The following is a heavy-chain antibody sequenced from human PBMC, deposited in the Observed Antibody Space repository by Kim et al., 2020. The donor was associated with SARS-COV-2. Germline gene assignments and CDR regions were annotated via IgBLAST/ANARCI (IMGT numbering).Heavy chain of an antibody. CDR3: ARRIRGAIDY. D-gene: IGHD2-15*01. Sequence: SQTLSLTCAISGDSVSSNSASWHWVRQSPARGLEWLGRTYYRSKWSNDYAVSVKSQIIITPDTAKNQLSLQLNSVTPEDTAVYCCARRIRGAIDYWGQGTQVTVSS. J-gene: IGHJ4*02. CDR2: TYYRSKWSN. CDR1: GDSVSSNSAS. V-gene: IGHV6-1*01.